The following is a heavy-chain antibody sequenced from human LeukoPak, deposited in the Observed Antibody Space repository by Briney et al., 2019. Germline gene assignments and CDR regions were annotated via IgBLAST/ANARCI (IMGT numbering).Heavy chain of an antibody. D-gene: IGHD6-19*01. Sequence: SVKVSCKASGGTFTSYAISWVRQAPGQGIEWMGRIIPIFGTATSAHKFQGRVTTTTDESTSTTYMGLSSQRSEDTAVYYCARASEQWLAYFDYWGQGTLVTVSS. CDR1: GGTFTSYA. V-gene: IGHV1-69*05. CDR2: IIPIFGTA. CDR3: ARASEQWLAYFDY. J-gene: IGHJ4*02.